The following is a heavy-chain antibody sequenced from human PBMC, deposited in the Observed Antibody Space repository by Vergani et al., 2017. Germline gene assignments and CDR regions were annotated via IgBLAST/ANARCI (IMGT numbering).Heavy chain of an antibody. J-gene: IGHJ4*02. CDR3: ARAPVWFGETLKSLDY. Sequence: QVQLVQSGAEVKKPGASVKVSCKASGYTFTGYYMHWVRQAPGQGLEWMGWINPNSGGTNYAQKLQGRVTMTTDTSTSTAYMELRSLRSDDTAVYYCARAPVWFGETLKSLDYWGQGTLVTVSS. V-gene: IGHV1-2*02. D-gene: IGHD3-10*01. CDR2: INPNSGGT. CDR1: GYTFTGYY.